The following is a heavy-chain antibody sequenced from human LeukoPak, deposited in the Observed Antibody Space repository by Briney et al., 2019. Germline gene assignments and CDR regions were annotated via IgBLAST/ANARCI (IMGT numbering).Heavy chain of an antibody. D-gene: IGHD3-3*01. CDR3: ARAARLNWSGYYTDAFDI. V-gene: IGHV3-7*01. CDR1: GFTFSSYW. CDR2: IKQDGSEK. Sequence: GGSLRLSCAASGFTFSSYWMSWVRQAPGKGLEWVANIKQDGSEKYYVDSVKGRFTISRDNAKNSLYLQMNSLRAEDAAVYYCARAARLNWSGYYTDAFDIWGRGTMVTVSS. J-gene: IGHJ3*02.